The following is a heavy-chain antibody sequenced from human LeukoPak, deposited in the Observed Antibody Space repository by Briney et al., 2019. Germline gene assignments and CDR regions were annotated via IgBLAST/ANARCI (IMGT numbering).Heavy chain of an antibody. J-gene: IGHJ3*02. V-gene: IGHV4-4*07. D-gene: IGHD4-23*01. CDR3: ARATETTVVGPIYAFDI. CDR1: GGSISSYY. Sequence: KSSETLSLTCTVSGGSISSYYWSWIRQPAGKGLEWIGRIYTSGSTNYNPSLKSRVTISVDTSKNQFSLKLSSVTAADTAVYYCARATETTVVGPIYAFDIWGQGTMVTVSS. CDR2: IYTSGST.